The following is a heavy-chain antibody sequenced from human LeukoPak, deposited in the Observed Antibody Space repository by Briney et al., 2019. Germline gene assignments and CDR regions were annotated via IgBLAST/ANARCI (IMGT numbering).Heavy chain of an antibody. CDR2: ISYDGSNK. CDR3: ARDLLMVRGVIMGGMGPFDT. Sequence: GRSLRLSCAASGFTFSSYAMHWVRQAPGKGLEWVAVISYDGSNKYYADSVKGRFTISRDNSKNTLYLQMNSLRAEDTAVYYCARDLLMVRGVIMGGMGPFDTWGQGTMVTVSS. V-gene: IGHV3-30*04. J-gene: IGHJ3*02. CDR1: GFTFSSYA. D-gene: IGHD3-10*01.